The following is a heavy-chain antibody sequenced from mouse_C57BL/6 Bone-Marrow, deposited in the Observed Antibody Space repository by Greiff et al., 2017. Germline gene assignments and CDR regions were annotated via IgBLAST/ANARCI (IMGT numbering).Heavy chain of an antibody. CDR1: GYTFTDYY. CDR3: ARLYAMDY. V-gene: IGHV1-26*01. J-gene: IGHJ4*01. CDR2: INPNNGGT. Sequence: LVKPGASVKISCKASGYTFTDYYMNWVKQSHGKSLEWIGDINPNNGGTSYNQKFKGKATLTVDKSSSTAYMERRSLTSEDSAVYYCARLYAMDYWGQGTSVTVSS.